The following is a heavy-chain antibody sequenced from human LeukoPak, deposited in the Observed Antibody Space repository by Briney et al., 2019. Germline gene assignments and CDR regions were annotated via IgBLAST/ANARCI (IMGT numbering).Heavy chain of an antibody. J-gene: IGHJ4*02. D-gene: IGHD2-15*01. CDR2: ISGYNGVT. Sequence: ASVKVSCKASGYTFITYGISWVRQAPGQGLEWMGWISGYNGVTKYSQRLQDRVTMTTDTSTSTAYMELRSLRSDDTAVYYCGRGPYCSGATCYSQYFDYWGQGTLVTVSS. CDR1: GYTFITYG. V-gene: IGHV1-18*01. CDR3: GRGPYCSGATCYSQYFDY.